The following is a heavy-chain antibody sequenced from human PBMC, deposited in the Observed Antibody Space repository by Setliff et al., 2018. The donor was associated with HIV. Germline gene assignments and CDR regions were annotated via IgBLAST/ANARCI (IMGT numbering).Heavy chain of an antibody. CDR2: LNYVGVT. J-gene: IGHJ4*02. CDR1: GGSFSGSY. D-gene: IGHD2-21*02. Sequence: PSETLSLTCAVHGGSFSGSYRSWIRQPPGKGLEWIGELNYVGVTNHNPSLKSRVTISVEASKRQWPLKLNSVTAADTAVYYCATTECRGADCPQMYDYWGQGILVTVSS. CDR3: ATTECRGADCPQMYDY. V-gene: IGHV4-34*01.